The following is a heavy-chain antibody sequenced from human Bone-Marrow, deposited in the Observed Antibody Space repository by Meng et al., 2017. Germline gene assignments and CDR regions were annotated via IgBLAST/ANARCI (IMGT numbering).Heavy chain of an antibody. V-gene: IGHV1-18*01. CDR1: GYTFTSYA. J-gene: IGHJ6*02. CDR2: ISAYNGNT. Sequence: ASVKVSCKASGYTFTSYAMNWVRQAPGQGLEWMGWISAYNGNTNYAQKLQGRVTMTTDTSTSTAYMELRSLRSDDTAVYYCARDNEGGTIFGVVTDGYYGMDVWGQGTTVTVSS. D-gene: IGHD3-3*01. CDR3: ARDNEGGTIFGVVTDGYYGMDV.